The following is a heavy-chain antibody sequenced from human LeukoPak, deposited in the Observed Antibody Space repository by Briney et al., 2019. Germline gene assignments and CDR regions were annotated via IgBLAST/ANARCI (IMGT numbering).Heavy chain of an antibody. Sequence: GGSLRLSCATSGFTFSGSAIHWVRQASGKGLEWVGRIRSKANSYATTDAASVKGKFTISRDDSKNTAYLQMNSLKTEDTAVYYCTRPSYDSSVSGVVYWGQGTLVTVSS. D-gene: IGHD3-22*01. CDR2: IRSKANSYAT. V-gene: IGHV3-73*01. J-gene: IGHJ4*02. CDR3: TRPSYDSSVSGVVY. CDR1: GFTFSGSA.